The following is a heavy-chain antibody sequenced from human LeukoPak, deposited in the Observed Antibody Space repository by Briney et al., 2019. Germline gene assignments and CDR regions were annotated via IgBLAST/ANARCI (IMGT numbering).Heavy chain of an antibody. CDR3: ARGVTLYYYFDL. J-gene: IGHJ2*01. V-gene: IGHV4-34*01. CDR2: MHYTGAT. Sequence: PSETLSLTCTASGGSISSYYWSWFRQPPGKGLEWIGEMHYTGATNYSPSLKSRVTISAGTSKNQFSLKVNHVTAADTAVYYCARGVTLYYYFDLWGRGTLVTVSS. CDR1: GGSISSYY. D-gene: IGHD4-23*01.